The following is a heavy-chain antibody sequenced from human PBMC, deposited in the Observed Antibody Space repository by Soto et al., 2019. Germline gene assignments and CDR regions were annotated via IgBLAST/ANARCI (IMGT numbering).Heavy chain of an antibody. CDR1: GGSISSSSYY. D-gene: IGHD3-22*01. Sequence: QLQLQESGPGLVKPSETLSLTCTVSGGSISSSSYYWGWIRQPPGKGLEWIGSIYYSGSTYYNPSLKSRVTLSVDTSKHQFSLKLSSVTAADTAVYYCARLNYYDSSGYYQGWFDPWGQGTLVTVSS. CDR2: IYYSGST. CDR3: ARLNYYDSSGYYQGWFDP. J-gene: IGHJ5*02. V-gene: IGHV4-39*01.